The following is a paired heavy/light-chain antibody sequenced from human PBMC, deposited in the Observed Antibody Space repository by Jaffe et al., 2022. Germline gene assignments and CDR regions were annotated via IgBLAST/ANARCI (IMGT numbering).Light chain of an antibody. CDR3: HQSSSLPYT. CDR1: QSIGSS. V-gene: IGKV6D-21*02. Sequence: EIVLTQSPDFQSVTPKEKVTITCRASQSIGSSLHWYQQKPDQSPKLLIKYASQSISGVPSRFSGSGSGTDFTLTINSLEAEDAAAYYCHQSSSLPYTFGQGTKLEIK. CDR2: YAS. J-gene: IGKJ2*01.
Heavy chain of an antibody. CDR3: ARSETIFPYDYIWGSYRYPQPNDY. CDR1: GFTFSDYY. V-gene: IGHV3-11*01. D-gene: IGHD3-16*02. CDR2: ISSSGSTI. Sequence: QVQLVESGGGLVKPGGSLRLSCAASGFTFSDYYMSWIRQAPGKGLEWVSYISSSGSTIYYADSVKGRFTISRDNAKNSLYLQMNSLRAEDTAVYYCARSETIFPYDYIWGSYRYPQPNDYWGQGTLVTVSS. J-gene: IGHJ4*02.